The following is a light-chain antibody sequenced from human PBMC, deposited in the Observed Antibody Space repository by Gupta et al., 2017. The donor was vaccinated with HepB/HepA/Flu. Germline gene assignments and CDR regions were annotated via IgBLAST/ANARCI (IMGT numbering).Light chain of an antibody. CDR2: ESS. V-gene: IGKV2-24*01. Sequence: DVVMTQSPLSLPVTLGQPASISCRSSQSRVHSDGNTYLSWFQQRPGQTPRGLIYESSNRGSGVPDRISGSRAGTELTLKISRMEAADVGVTYCGQTKQYPWTFGQGTPVE. CDR3: GQTKQYPWT. J-gene: IGKJ1*01. CDR1: QSRVHSDGNTY.